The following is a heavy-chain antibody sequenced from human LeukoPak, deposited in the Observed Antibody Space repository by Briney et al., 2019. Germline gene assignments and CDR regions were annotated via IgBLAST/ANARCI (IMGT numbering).Heavy chain of an antibody. J-gene: IGHJ4*02. V-gene: IGHV4-39*01. D-gene: IGHD5-24*01. CDR1: GGSITSSSYY. CDR3: ARRRDGYNEDFFDY. Sequence: PSETLSLTCTVSGGSITSSSYYWVWIRQPPGKGLEWIGSIFHSGSTYYNAALKSRVTISVDTSRNQFSLKLSSVTAADTAVYYCARRRDGYNEDFFDYWGQGTLVTVSS. CDR2: IFHSGST.